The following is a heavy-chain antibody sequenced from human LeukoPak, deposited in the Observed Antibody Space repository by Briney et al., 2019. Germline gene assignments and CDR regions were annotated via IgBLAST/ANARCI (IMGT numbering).Heavy chain of an antibody. J-gene: IGHJ5*02. Sequence: TGKSLRLSCAASGFAFSSFGMHWVRQAPGKGLEYVALTSYDGNNEYYADSVEGRFTISRDSSKNTVYLQMNSLRVEDTAVYYCAKGFYDSGPWGQGTLVTVSS. CDR2: TSYDGNNE. CDR1: GFAFSSFG. D-gene: IGHD3-22*01. V-gene: IGHV3-30*18. CDR3: AKGFYDSGP.